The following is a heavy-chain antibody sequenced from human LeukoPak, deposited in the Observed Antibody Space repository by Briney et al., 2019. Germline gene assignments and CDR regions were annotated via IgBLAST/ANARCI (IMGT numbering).Heavy chain of an antibody. D-gene: IGHD3-22*01. CDR1: GFTFSSYA. CDR2: ISGSGGST. J-gene: IGHJ4*02. V-gene: IGHV3-23*01. CDR3: ATYYFDSRGYFPFFHY. Sequence: PGGSLRLSCAASGFTFSSYAMSWVRQAPGKGLEWVSAISGSGGSTYHADSVKGRFTISRDNSKNTLYLQMNSLRAEDTAVYYCATYYFDSRGYFPFFHYWGQGTLVTVSS.